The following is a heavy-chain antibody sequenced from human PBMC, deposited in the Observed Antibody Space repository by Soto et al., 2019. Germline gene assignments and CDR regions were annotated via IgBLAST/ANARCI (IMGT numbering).Heavy chain of an antibody. CDR1: GGTISSWY. Sequence: PSETLSLTCTVSGGTISSWYWSWIRQPPGKGLEWIGYVYYSGSTNYNPSLKSRVTISVDTSKNQFSLKLSSVTAADTAVYYCAMPYYYDSSGYWFDAFDIWGQGTMVT. CDR2: VYYSGST. D-gene: IGHD3-22*01. CDR3: AMPYYYDSSGYWFDAFDI. J-gene: IGHJ3*02. V-gene: IGHV4-59*01.